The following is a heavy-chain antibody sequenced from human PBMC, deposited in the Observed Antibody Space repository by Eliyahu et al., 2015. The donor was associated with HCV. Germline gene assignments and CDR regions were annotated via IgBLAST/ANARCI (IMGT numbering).Heavy chain of an antibody. J-gene: IGHJ4*02. Sequence: EVQLVESGGGXVQPGGSLXLXCXASGFTFSSYWMTWVRQAPGKGLGWVANIKEDGSEKYYVDSVKGRFTISRDNAKTLLYLQMNNLRAEDTAVYYCARRRGVDYWGQGTLVTVSS. CDR3: ARRRGVDY. CDR2: IKEDGSEK. CDR1: GFTFSSYW. V-gene: IGHV3-7*03. D-gene: IGHD5-24*01.